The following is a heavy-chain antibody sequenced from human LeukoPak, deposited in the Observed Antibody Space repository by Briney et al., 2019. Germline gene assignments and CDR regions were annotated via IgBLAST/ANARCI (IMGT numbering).Heavy chain of an antibody. D-gene: IGHD4-17*01. Sequence: KPGGSLRPSCAASGFTFSDYYMSWIRQAPGKELEWVSYISSSGSTIYYADSVKGRFTISRDNSKNTLYLQMNSLRAEDTAVYYCASLGDYGSFDYWGQGALVTVSS. J-gene: IGHJ4*02. V-gene: IGHV3-11*04. CDR3: ASLGDYGSFDY. CDR1: GFTFSDYY. CDR2: ISSSGSTI.